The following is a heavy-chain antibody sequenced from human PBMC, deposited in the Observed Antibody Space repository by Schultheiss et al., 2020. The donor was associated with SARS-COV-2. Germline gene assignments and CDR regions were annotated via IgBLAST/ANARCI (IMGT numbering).Heavy chain of an antibody. CDR2: IWYDGSNK. CDR3: ARDWTLGYCTNGVCYQGGGFDY. CDR1: GFTFSSYG. V-gene: IGHV3-33*01. Sequence: GGSLRLSCAASGFTFSSYGIHWVRQAPGKGLEWVAVIWYDGSNKYYADSVKGRFTISRDNSKNTLYLQMNSLRAEDTAVYYCARDWTLGYCTNGVCYQGGGFDYWGQGALVTISS. D-gene: IGHD2-8*01. J-gene: IGHJ4*02.